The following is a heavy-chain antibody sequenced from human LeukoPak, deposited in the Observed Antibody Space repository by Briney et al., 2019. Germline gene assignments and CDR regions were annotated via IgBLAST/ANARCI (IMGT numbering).Heavy chain of an antibody. V-gene: IGHV3-66*01. Sequence: GGSLRLSCAASGFTVSSNYMSWVRQAPGKGLEWVSVIYSGGSTYYADSVKGRFTISRDNSKNTLYIQMISLRAEDTAVYYCARDPFYDGKPYYYYGMDVWGQGTTVTVSS. CDR3: ARDPFYDGKPYYYYGMDV. CDR1: GFTVSSNY. D-gene: IGHD3-10*01. CDR2: IYSGGST. J-gene: IGHJ6*02.